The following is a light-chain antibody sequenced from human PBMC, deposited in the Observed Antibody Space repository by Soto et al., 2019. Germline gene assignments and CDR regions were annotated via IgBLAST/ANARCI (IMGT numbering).Light chain of an antibody. CDR2: DAS. CDR1: QSISSY. CDR3: QQLTDWPPQWT. V-gene: IGKV3-11*01. Sequence: EVVLTQSPDTLSLPPGERATLSCRASQSISSYLAWYQQKPGQAPRLLIYDASSRATGILARFSGSGSGTDFTLTISSLEPEDFAVYYCQQLTDWPPQWTFGQGTMVDIK. J-gene: IGKJ1*01.